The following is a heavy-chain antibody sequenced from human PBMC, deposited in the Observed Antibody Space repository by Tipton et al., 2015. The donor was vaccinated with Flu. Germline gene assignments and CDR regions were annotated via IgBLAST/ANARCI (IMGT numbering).Heavy chain of an antibody. CDR1: GGTFSSYA. CDR2: IVPIFGTA. CDR3: ARVFHIVVVPAGGMDV. V-gene: IGHV1-69*01. Sequence: QLVQSGAEVKKPGSSVKVSCKAFGGTFSSYAISWVRQAPGQGLEWMGGIVPIFGTANYAQKFQGRVTITADESTSTAYMELSSLRSEDTAVYYCARVFHIVVVPAGGMDVWGQGTTVTVSS. J-gene: IGHJ6*02. D-gene: IGHD2-2*01.